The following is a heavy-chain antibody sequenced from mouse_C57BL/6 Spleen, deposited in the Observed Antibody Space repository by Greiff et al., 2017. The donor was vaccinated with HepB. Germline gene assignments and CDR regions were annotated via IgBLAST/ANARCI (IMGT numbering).Heavy chain of an antibody. V-gene: IGHV1-76*01. CDR3: ARGATVAPYWYFDV. J-gene: IGHJ1*03. Sequence: VQLQQSGAELVRPGASVKLSCKASGYTFTDYYINCVKQRPGQGLEWIARIYPGSGNTYYNEKFKGKATLTAEKSSSTAYMQLSSLTSEDSAVYFCARGATVAPYWYFDVWGTGTTVTVSS. CDR2: IYPGSGNT. D-gene: IGHD1-1*01. CDR1: GYTFTDYY.